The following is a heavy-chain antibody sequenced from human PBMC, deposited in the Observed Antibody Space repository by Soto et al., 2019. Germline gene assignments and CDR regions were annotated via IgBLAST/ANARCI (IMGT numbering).Heavy chain of an antibody. CDR1: VGTFSSYA. J-gene: IGHJ4*02. D-gene: IGHD6-13*01. CDR3: ARSGFPGIAAY. CDR2: IIPIFGTA. V-gene: IGHV1-69*12. Sequence: QVQLVQSGAEVKKPGSSVKVSCKASVGTFSSYAISWVRQAPGQGLEWMGGIIPIFGTANYAQKFQGRVANTADDSPSTDYMELSSLSSEDTAVSYCARSGFPGIAAYWGQGTLVTVSS.